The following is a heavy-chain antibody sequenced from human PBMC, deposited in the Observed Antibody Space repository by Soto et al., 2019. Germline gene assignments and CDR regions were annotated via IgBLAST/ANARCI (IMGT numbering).Heavy chain of an antibody. CDR3: ARDQEEYSSSSYFDY. CDR2: ISYDGSNK. Sequence: QVQLVEPGGGVVQPGRSLRLSCAASGFTFSSYAMHWVRQAPGKGLEWVAVISYDGSNKYYADSVKGRFTISRDNSKNTLYLQMNSLRAEDTAVYYCARDQEEYSSSSYFDYWGQGTLVTVSS. J-gene: IGHJ4*02. V-gene: IGHV3-30-3*01. CDR1: GFTFSSYA. D-gene: IGHD6-6*01.